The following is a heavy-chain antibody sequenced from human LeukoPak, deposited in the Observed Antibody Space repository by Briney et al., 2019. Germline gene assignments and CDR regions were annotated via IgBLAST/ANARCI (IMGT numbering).Heavy chain of an antibody. J-gene: IGHJ4*02. CDR2: ISSSSSNI. CDR1: GFTLSSYS. Sequence: PGGSLRLSCAASGFTLSSYSMNWVRQVPGKGLDWVAYISSSSSNIYYADSVKGRFTISRDNAKNSLYLQMNSLRAEDTAVYYCARGNNYYDSNSYYKYWGQGTLVTVSS. D-gene: IGHD3-22*01. V-gene: IGHV3-48*01. CDR3: ARGNNYYDSNSYYKY.